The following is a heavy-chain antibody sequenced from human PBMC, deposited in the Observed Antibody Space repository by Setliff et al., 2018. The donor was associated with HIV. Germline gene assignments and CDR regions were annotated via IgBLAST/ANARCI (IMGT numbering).Heavy chain of an antibody. CDR3: ARGTSGSYGGFDY. J-gene: IGHJ4*02. D-gene: IGHD1-26*01. CDR2: INSDGSTT. Sequence: GGSLRLSCAASGFTFKTYWMHWVRQVPGKGLVWVSRINSDGSTTSYADSVKGRFTISRDNAKNTLHLQMSSLRAEDTAVYYCARGTSGSYGGFDYWGQAILVTVSS. CDR1: GFTFKTYW. V-gene: IGHV3-74*01.